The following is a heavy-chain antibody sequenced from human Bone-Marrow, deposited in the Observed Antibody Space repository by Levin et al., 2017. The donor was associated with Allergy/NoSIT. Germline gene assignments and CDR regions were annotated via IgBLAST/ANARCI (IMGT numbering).Heavy chain of an antibody. D-gene: IGHD3-16*02. Sequence: GESLKISCAASGFTFSSYAMHWVRQAPGKGLEWVAVISYDGSNKYYADSVKGRFTISRDNSKNTLYLQMNSLRAEDTAVYYCAREAGEGEYDYVWGSYRSYYFDYWGQGTLVTVSS. V-gene: IGHV3-30*04. CDR3: AREAGEGEYDYVWGSYRSYYFDY. CDR2: ISYDGSNK. J-gene: IGHJ4*02. CDR1: GFTFSSYA.